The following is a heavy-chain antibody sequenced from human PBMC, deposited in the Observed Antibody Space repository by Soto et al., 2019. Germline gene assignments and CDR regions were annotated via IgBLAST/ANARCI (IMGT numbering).Heavy chain of an antibody. CDR1: GFTFSSYA. J-gene: IGHJ4*02. V-gene: IGHV3-30-3*01. Sequence: QVQLVESGGGVVQPGRSLRLSCAASGFTFSSYAMHWVRQAPGKGLEWVAVISYDGSNKYYADSVKGRFTISRDNSKNTLYLQMNSLRAEDTAVYYCASVLNGDFYFDHWGQGTLVTVSS. CDR3: ASVLNGDFYFDH. D-gene: IGHD2-21*01. CDR2: ISYDGSNK.